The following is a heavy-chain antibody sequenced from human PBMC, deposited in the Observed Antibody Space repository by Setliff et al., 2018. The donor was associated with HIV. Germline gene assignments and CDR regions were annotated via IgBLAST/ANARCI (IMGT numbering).Heavy chain of an antibody. CDR2: INHSGST. J-gene: IGHJ6*03. CDR3: ARVSITYWYSIPTFYYYYMDV. CDR1: GGSFSGYY. D-gene: IGHD2-15*01. V-gene: IGHV4-34*01. Sequence: PSETLSLTCAVYGGSFSGYYWSWIRQPPGKGLEWIGEINHSGSTNYNPSLKSRVTISVDTSKNPFSLKLRSVTAADTAMYYCARVSITYWYSIPTFYYYYMDVWGKGTKVTVS.